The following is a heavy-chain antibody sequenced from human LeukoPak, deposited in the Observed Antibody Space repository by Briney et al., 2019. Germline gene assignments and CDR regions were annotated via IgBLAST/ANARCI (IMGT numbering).Heavy chain of an antibody. CDR1: GYTFTSYA. CDR3: ARQDSSGYYSWYFDL. Sequence: ASVNVSCKASGYTFTSYAMNWVRQAPGQGLEWMGWINTNTGNPTYAQGFTGRFVFSLDTSVSTAYLQISSLKAEDTAVYYCARQDSSGYYSWYFDLWGRGTLVTVSS. CDR2: INTNTGNP. V-gene: IGHV7-4-1*02. J-gene: IGHJ2*01. D-gene: IGHD3-22*01.